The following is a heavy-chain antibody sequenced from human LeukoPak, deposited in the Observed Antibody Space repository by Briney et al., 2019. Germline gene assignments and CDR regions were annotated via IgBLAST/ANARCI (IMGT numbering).Heavy chain of an antibody. J-gene: IGHJ3*02. CDR1: DDSIDDYY. CDR3: ARVSVGAFDI. CDR2: ISTSGSF. Sequence: SETLSLTCTVSDDSIDDYYWSWIRQPAGKGLEWIGRISTSGSFNYNPSLKSRVTMSVDTSKNLFSLKLSSVTAADTAVFYCARVSVGAFDIWGQGTMVTVSS. V-gene: IGHV4-4*07.